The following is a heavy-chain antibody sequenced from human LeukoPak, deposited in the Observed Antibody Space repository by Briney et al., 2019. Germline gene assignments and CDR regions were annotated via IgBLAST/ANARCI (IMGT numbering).Heavy chain of an antibody. V-gene: IGHV3-74*01. CDR2: ITGDGSST. CDR1: VFTFSSYW. Sequence: GGSLRLSCAASVFTFSSYWMHWVRQAPGKGLEWVSRITGDGSSTSYVDSVKGRFTISRDNAKNTLYLQMNSLRIEDTAVYYCARDRIAVADNWFDPWGQGTLVTVSS. J-gene: IGHJ5*02. D-gene: IGHD6-19*01. CDR3: ARDRIAVADNWFDP.